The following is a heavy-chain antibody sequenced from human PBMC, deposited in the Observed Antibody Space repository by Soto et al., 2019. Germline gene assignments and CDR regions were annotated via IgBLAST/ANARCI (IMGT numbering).Heavy chain of an antibody. Sequence: SETLSLTRVVSGYSISSLYYWGWIRQPPEKGLEWIGSFYHRGSTYYNPSLKSRVTISVDTSKNHFSLKLTSVTAADTAVYYCARAGRQLEVGWFDPGGQGTLVTVSS. CDR2: FYHRGST. J-gene: IGHJ5*02. CDR1: GYSISSLYY. CDR3: ARAGRQLEVGWFDP. D-gene: IGHD6-6*01. V-gene: IGHV4-38-2*01.